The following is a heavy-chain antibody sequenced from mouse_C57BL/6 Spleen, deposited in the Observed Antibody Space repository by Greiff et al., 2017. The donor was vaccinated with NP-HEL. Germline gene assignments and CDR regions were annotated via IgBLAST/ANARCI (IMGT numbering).Heavy chain of an antibody. CDR2: IDPSDSYT. Sequence: VQLQQPGAELVKPGASVKLSCKASGYTFTSYWMQWVNQRPGQGLEWIGEIDPSDSYTNYNQKFKGKATLTVDTSTSTSYMQLSSLTSEDSAVYYCARSLLITTVVDWYFDVWGTGTTVTVSS. CDR3: ARSLLITTVVDWYFDV. CDR1: GYTFTSYW. D-gene: IGHD1-1*01. J-gene: IGHJ1*03. V-gene: IGHV1-50*01.